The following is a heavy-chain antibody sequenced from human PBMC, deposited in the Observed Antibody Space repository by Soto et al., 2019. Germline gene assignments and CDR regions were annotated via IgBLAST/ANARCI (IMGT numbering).Heavy chain of an antibody. CDR3: AKLERSERVYNWNSLDDY. D-gene: IGHD1-7*01. V-gene: IGHV3-30*18. J-gene: IGHJ4*02. CDR2: ISYDGSNK. Sequence: VAVISYDGSNKYYADSVKGRFTISRDNSKNTLYLQMNSLRAEDTAVYYCAKLERSERVYNWNSLDDYWGQGTLVTVSS.